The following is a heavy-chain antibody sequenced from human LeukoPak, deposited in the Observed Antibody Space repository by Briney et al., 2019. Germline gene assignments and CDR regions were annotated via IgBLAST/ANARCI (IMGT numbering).Heavy chain of an antibody. CDR2: ISGSGGST. D-gene: IGHD5-18*01. Sequence: PGGSLRLSCAASGFTFSSYAMSWVRQAPGKGLEWVSAISGSGGSTYYADSVKGRFTISRDNARNSLFLQMNSLRAEDTALYYCARGGYNYGLVDAFDIWGPGTMVIVSS. V-gene: IGHV3-23*01. J-gene: IGHJ3*02. CDR1: GFTFSSYA. CDR3: ARGGYNYGLVDAFDI.